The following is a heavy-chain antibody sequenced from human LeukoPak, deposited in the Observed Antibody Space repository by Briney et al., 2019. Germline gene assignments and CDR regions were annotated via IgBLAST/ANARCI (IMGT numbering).Heavy chain of an antibody. CDR2: ISYDGSNK. CDR3: ARQNRWGSGYYGYFDY. D-gene: IGHD3-22*01. V-gene: IGHV3-30-3*01. CDR1: GFTFSSYA. Sequence: GRSLRLSCAASGFTFSSYAMHWVRQAPGKGLEWVAVISYDGSNKYYADSVKGRFTISRDNSKNTLYLQMNSLRAEDTAVYYCARQNRWGSGYYGYFDYWGQGTLVTVSP. J-gene: IGHJ4*02.